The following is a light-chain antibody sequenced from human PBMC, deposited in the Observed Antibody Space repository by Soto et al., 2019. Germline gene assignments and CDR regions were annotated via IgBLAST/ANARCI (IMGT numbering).Light chain of an antibody. CDR1: QTISSH. Sequence: DIQMTQSPSSLSASVGDRVIITCRASQTISSHLNWYQQKPGKAPNLLVYAAYSLQSGVQSRFTGSGSGTDFTLTIRSLQPEDFATYFCKQSYTTPITFGQGTRLEIK. CDR3: KQSYTTPIT. V-gene: IGKV1-39*01. CDR2: AAY. J-gene: IGKJ5*01.